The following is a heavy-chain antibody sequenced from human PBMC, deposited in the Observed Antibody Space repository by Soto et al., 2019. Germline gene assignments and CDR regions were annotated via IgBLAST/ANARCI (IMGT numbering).Heavy chain of an antibody. CDR1: GFTFSSYG. D-gene: IGHD5-18*01. Sequence: LRLSCAASGFTFSSYGMHWVRQAPGKGLEWVAVISYDGSNKYYADSVKGRFTISRDNSKNTLYLQMNSLRAEDTAVYYCAKDQGYSPSPPGHYWGQGTLVTVSS. CDR2: ISYDGSNK. J-gene: IGHJ4*02. V-gene: IGHV3-30*18. CDR3: AKDQGYSPSPPGHY.